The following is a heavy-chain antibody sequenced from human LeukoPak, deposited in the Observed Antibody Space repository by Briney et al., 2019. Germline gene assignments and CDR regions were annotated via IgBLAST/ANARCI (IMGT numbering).Heavy chain of an antibody. Sequence: PSETLSLTCAVYGESFSGYYWSWIRQPPGKGLEWIGEINHSGSTNYNPSLKSRVTISVDTSKNQFSLKLISVTAADTAVYYCASRKLGNDYWGQGTLVTVSS. CDR1: GESFSGYY. CDR3: ASRKLGNDY. D-gene: IGHD7-27*01. V-gene: IGHV4-34*01. J-gene: IGHJ4*02. CDR2: INHSGST.